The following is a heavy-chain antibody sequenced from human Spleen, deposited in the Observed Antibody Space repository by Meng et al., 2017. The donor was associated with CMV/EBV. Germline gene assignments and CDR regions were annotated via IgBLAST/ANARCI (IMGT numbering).Heavy chain of an antibody. CDR2: IYSGGDT. J-gene: IGHJ5*02. V-gene: IGHV3-66*02. CDR3: ARDGYSSSWTPHSWFDP. Sequence: LSLTCAASGFIVSRNYMNWVRQAPGKGLEWVSVIYSGGDTYYADSVKGRFTISRDNSKNTLYLQMNSLRVEDTAVYYCARDGYSSSWTPHSWFDPWGQGTLVTVSS. D-gene: IGHD6-13*01. CDR1: GFIVSRNY.